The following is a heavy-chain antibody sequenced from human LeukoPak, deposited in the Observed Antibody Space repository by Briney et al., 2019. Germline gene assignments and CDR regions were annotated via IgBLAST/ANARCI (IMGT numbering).Heavy chain of an antibody. V-gene: IGHV3-48*04. CDR3: ARDPPQYYDFWSGGRAFDI. Sequence: GGSLRLSCAASGFTFSSYGMHWVRQAPGKGLEWVSYISSSSSTIYYADSVKGRFTISRDNAKNSLYLQMNSLRAEDTAVYYCARDPPQYYDFWSGGRAFDIWGQGTMVTVSS. D-gene: IGHD3-3*01. J-gene: IGHJ3*02. CDR2: ISSSSSTI. CDR1: GFTFSSYG.